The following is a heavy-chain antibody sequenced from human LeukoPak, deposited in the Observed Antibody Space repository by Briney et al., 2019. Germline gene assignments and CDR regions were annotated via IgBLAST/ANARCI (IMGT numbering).Heavy chain of an antibody. CDR2: ISAYNGNT. CDR3: ARDPYDSSGYYWSGDY. Sequence: ASVKVSCKASGYTFTTYAMHWVRQAPGQRLEWMGWISAYNGNTNYARKLQGRVTMTTDTSTSTAYMELRSLRSDDTAVYYCARDPYDSSGYYWSGDYWGQGTLVTVSS. CDR1: GYTFTTYA. D-gene: IGHD3-22*01. J-gene: IGHJ4*02. V-gene: IGHV1-18*01.